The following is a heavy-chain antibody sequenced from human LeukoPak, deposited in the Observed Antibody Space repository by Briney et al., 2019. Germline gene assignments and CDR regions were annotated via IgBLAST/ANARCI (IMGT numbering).Heavy chain of an antibody. CDR2: INHSGST. J-gene: IGHJ3*02. Sequence: SETLSPTCAVYGGSFSGYYWSWIRQPPGKGLEWIGEINHSGSTNYNPSLKSRVTISVDTSKNQFSLKLSSVTAADTAVYYCASTQRPWELLVAGAFDIWGQGTMVTVSS. V-gene: IGHV4-34*01. CDR1: GGSFSGYY. CDR3: ASTQRPWELLVAGAFDI. D-gene: IGHD1-26*01.